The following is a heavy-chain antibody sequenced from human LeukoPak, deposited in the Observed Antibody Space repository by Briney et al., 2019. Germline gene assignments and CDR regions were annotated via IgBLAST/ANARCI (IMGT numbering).Heavy chain of an antibody. J-gene: IGHJ5*02. D-gene: IGHD4-17*01. CDR3: ARGPTTVTRNWFDP. Sequence: SETLSLTCAVYGGSFSGYYWSWIRQPPGKGLEWIGEINHSGSTNYNPSLKSRVTISVDTSKNQFSLKLSPVTAADTAVYYCARGPTTVTRNWFDPWGQGTLVTVSS. CDR1: GGSFSGYY. V-gene: IGHV4-34*01. CDR2: INHSGST.